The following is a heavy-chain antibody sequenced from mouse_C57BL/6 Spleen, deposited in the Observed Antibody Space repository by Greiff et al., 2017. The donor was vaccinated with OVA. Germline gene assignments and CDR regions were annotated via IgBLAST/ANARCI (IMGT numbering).Heavy chain of an antibody. Sequence: VQLKQSGGGLVKPGGSLKLSCAASGFTFSDYGMHWVRQAPEKGLEWVAYISSGSSTIYYADTVKGRFTISRDNAKNTLFLQMTSLRSEDTAMYYCARLDWDGYFDYWGQGTTLTVSS. CDR2: ISSGSSTI. CDR3: ARLDWDGYFDY. J-gene: IGHJ2*01. CDR1: GFTFSDYG. D-gene: IGHD4-1*01. V-gene: IGHV5-17*01.